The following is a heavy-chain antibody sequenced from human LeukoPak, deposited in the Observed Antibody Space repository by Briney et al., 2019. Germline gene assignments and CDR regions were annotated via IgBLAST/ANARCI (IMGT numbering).Heavy chain of an antibody. CDR1: GFTVKDNF. J-gene: IGHJ4*02. CDR2: LYSGGAT. D-gene: IGHD4/OR15-4a*01. Sequence: GGSLRLSCAASGFTVKDNFMSWVRQAPGEGLEWVSVLYSGGATYYADSVKGRFTISRDNSKNIVFLQMNDLRTEDTAFYYCTRDSANYHFAYWGQGALVTVSS. CDR3: TRDSANYHFAY. V-gene: IGHV3-66*01.